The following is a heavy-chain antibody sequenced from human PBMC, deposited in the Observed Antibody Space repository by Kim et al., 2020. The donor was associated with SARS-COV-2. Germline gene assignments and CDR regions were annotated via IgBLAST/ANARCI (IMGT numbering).Heavy chain of an antibody. J-gene: IGHJ4*02. V-gene: IGHV4-38-2*02. CDR1: GYSISSGYY. Sequence: SETLSLTCTVSGYSISSGYYWGWIRQPPGKGLEWIGSIYHSGSTHYNHSLKSRVTISVDTSKNQFSLKLSSVTAADTAVYYCARGDGSITMIVVVGDYWGQGTLVTVSS. D-gene: IGHD3-22*01. CDR2: IYHSGST. CDR3: ARGDGSITMIVVVGDY.